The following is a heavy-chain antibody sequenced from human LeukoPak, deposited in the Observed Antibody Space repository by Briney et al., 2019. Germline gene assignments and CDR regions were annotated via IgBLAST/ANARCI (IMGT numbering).Heavy chain of an antibody. J-gene: IGHJ5*02. Sequence: ASVKVSCKASGYTFTGYYMHWVRQAPGQGLEWMGWINPNSGGTNYAQKFRGRVTMTRDTSISTAYMELSRLRSDDTAVYYCASGVVPAAIGWNWFDPWGQGTLVTVSS. CDR1: GYTFTGYY. D-gene: IGHD2-2*01. CDR3: ASGVVPAAIGWNWFDP. CDR2: INPNSGGT. V-gene: IGHV1-2*02.